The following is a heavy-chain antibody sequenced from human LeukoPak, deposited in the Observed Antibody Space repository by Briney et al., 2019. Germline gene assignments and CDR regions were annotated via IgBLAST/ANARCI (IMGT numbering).Heavy chain of an antibody. J-gene: IGHJ3*02. CDR1: GFTFDDYA. V-gene: IGHV3-9*01. Sequence: PGRSLRLSCAASGFTFDDYAMHWVRQAPGKGLEWVSGISWNSGSIGYADSVKGRFTISRDNAKNSLYLQMNSLRAEDTALYYCAKDGRWGVYDAFDIWGQGTMVTVSS. CDR2: ISWNSGSI. D-gene: IGHD4-23*01. CDR3: AKDGRWGVYDAFDI.